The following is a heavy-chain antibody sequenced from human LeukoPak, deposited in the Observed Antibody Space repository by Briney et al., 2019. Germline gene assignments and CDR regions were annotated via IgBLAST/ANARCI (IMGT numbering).Heavy chain of an antibody. Sequence: SETLSLTCAVYGGSFSGYYWSWIRQPPGKGLEWIGEINHSGSTNYNPSLKSRVTISVDTSKNQFSLKLSSVTAADTAVYYCARIPSSSWDNWFDPWGQGTLVTVSS. D-gene: IGHD6-13*01. CDR2: INHSGST. V-gene: IGHV4-34*01. CDR1: GGSFSGYY. CDR3: ARIPSSSWDNWFDP. J-gene: IGHJ5*02.